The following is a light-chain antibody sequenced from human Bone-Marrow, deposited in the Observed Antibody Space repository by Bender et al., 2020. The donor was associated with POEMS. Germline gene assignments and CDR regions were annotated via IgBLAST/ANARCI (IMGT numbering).Light chain of an antibody. CDR3: QSADSSGTYV. V-gene: IGLV3-25*02. CDR2: RDS. Sequence: SYELTQPPSVSVSPEQTARIICSGDALPKHYAYWYQQKPGQAPLLLIYRDSERPSGIPERFSGSSSGTTVTLTISGVQAEDEADYYCQSADSSGTYVFGGGTKLSVL. J-gene: IGLJ3*02. CDR1: ALPKHY.